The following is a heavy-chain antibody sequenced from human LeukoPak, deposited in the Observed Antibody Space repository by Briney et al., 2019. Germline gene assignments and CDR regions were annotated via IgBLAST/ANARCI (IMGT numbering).Heavy chain of an antibody. V-gene: IGHV3-21*01. Sequence: PGGSLRLSCAASGFTFSSYSMNWVRQAPGKGLEWVSSISSSSSYIYYADSVKGRFTISRDNAKNSLYLQMNSLRAEDTAVYYCAREPPPTSTVTTVDAFDIWGQGTMVTVSS. CDR1: GFTFSSYS. CDR2: ISSSSSYI. D-gene: IGHD4-17*01. CDR3: AREPPPTSTVTTVDAFDI. J-gene: IGHJ3*02.